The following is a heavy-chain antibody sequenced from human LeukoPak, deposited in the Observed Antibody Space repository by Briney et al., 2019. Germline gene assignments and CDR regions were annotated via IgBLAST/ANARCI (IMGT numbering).Heavy chain of an antibody. J-gene: IGHJ5*02. CDR2: IIPIFGTA. Sequence: SVKVSCKASGGTFSSYAISWVRQAPGQGLEWMGRIIPIFGTANYAQKFQGRVTITTDESTSTAYMELSSLRSGDTAVYYCGSDYYDSSGSFRTWGQGTLVTVSS. CDR1: GGTFSSYA. D-gene: IGHD3-22*01. CDR3: GSDYYDSSGSFRT. V-gene: IGHV1-69*05.